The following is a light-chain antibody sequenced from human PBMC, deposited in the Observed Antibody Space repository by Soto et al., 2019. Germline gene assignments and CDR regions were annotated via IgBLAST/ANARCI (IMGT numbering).Light chain of an antibody. CDR2: QVS. V-gene: IGLV2-18*02. CDR3: SSYTSSGTWV. Sequence: QSALTQPPSVSGSPGQSVTXXXXXXXXXVGSYTLVSWYQQPPGTAPKLMICQVSNRPSGVPDRFSGSKSGNTASLTISGLQAEDEADYYCSSYTSSGTWVFGGGTKLTVL. J-gene: IGLJ3*02. CDR1: XXXVGSYTL.